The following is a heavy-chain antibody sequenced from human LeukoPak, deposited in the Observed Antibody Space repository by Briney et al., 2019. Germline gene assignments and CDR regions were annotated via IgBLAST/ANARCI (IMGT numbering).Heavy chain of an antibody. J-gene: IGHJ3*02. V-gene: IGHV3-30*02. D-gene: IGHD4-17*01. CDR3: TTDSTVTTEGYIFDI. CDR1: GFTFSSYG. Sequence: PGGSLRLSCPASGFTFSSYGMHWVRQAPGKGLEWVAFIRYDGSNKYYADSVKGRFTISRDNSKNTLYLQMNSLKTEDTAVYYCTTDSTVTTEGYIFDIWGQGTMVTVSS. CDR2: IRYDGSNK.